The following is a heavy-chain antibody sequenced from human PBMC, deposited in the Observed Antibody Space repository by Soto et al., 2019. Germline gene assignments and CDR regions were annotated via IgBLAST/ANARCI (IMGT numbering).Heavy chain of an antibody. Sequence: GVSVKVSCKASGYIFTGYFIQWLRQAPGQGLEWMGWINPNTSATNYAQKFQGRVTMTRDTSLGAAYMELTSLRPDDTALYYCARITWGRDHYYGTDVWGQGTTVTVSS. J-gene: IGHJ6*02. CDR2: INPNTSAT. V-gene: IGHV1-2*02. D-gene: IGHD1-26*01. CDR1: GYIFTGYF. CDR3: ARITWGRDHYYGTDV.